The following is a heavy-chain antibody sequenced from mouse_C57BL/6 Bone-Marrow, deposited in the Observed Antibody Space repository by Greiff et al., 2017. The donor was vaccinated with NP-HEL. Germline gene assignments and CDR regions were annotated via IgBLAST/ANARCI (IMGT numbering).Heavy chain of an antibody. CDR2: INYDGSST. CDR3: ARGPLGNFDY. CDR1: GFTFSDYY. Sequence: EVMLVESEGGLVQPGSSMKLSCTASGFTFSDYYMAWVRQVPEKGLEWVANINYDGSSTYYLDSLKSRFIISRDNAKNILYLQMSSLKSEDTATYYCARGPLGNFDYWGQGTTLTVSS. V-gene: IGHV5-16*01. J-gene: IGHJ2*01.